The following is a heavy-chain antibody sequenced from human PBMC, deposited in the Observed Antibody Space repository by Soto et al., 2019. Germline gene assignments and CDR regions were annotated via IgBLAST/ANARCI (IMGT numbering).Heavy chain of an antibody. CDR1: GFTFSTHA. V-gene: IGHV3-23*01. Sequence: GGYLRLSCVASGFTFSTHAMSWVRQVPGKGLEWVSTFSGSGGNIYYGESVKGRFTISRDDPKNTLYLDMSSLRVEDTAVYYCAKVPPWPVGPLAMDVRGQGLSVSVFS. CDR3: AKVPPWPVGPLAMDV. J-gene: IGHJ6*02. CDR2: FSGSGGNI. D-gene: IGHD2-2*01.